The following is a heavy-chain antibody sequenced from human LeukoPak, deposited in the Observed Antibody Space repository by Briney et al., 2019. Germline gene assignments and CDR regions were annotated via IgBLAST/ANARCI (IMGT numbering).Heavy chain of an antibody. Sequence: GASVKVSCKASGGTFSSYGISWVRQAPGQGLEWMGGIIPIFGTANYAQKFQGRVTITTDESTSTAYMELSSLRSEDTAVYYCARGGTTVATWGYYYMDVWGKGTTVTVSS. CDR3: ARGGTTVATWGYYYMDV. CDR1: GGTFSSYG. V-gene: IGHV1-69*05. CDR2: IIPIFGTA. D-gene: IGHD4-11*01. J-gene: IGHJ6*03.